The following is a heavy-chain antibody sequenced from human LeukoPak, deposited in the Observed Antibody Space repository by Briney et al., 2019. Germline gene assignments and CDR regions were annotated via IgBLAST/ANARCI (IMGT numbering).Heavy chain of an antibody. CDR2: IIPMFGTA. CDR3: ARDPNYGHYADS. Sequence: SVKVSCKASGGTFSNYAISWVRQAPGQGLEWMGGIIPMFGTANYAQKFQGRVAITADESTSTAYMELSSLRSEDTAVYYCARDPNYGHYADSWGQGTLVTVSA. D-gene: IGHD4-17*01. V-gene: IGHV1-69*13. J-gene: IGHJ5*01. CDR1: GGTFSNYA.